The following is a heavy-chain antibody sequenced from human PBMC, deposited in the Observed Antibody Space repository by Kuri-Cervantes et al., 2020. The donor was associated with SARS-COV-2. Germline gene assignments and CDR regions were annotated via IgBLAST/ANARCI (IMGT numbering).Heavy chain of an antibody. V-gene: IGHV3-23*01. Sequence: GGSLRPSCAASGFTFSSYAMSWVRQAPGKGLEWVSAISCSGGSTYYADSVKGRFTISRDNSKNTLYLQMNSLRAEDTAVYYCAKALAVAGNYGMDVWGQGTTVTVSS. J-gene: IGHJ6*02. D-gene: IGHD6-19*01. CDR3: AKALAVAGNYGMDV. CDR1: GFTFSSYA. CDR2: ISCSGGST.